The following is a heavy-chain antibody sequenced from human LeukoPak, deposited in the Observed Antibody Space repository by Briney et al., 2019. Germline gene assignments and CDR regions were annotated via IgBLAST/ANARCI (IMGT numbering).Heavy chain of an antibody. D-gene: IGHD6-19*01. CDR1: GGSISSYY. V-gene: IGHV4-4*07. CDR3: ARAWQWLPLDS. CDR2: IHTSGSY. J-gene: IGHJ4*02. Sequence: PSETLSLTCTVPGGSISSYYWSWIRQPAGKGLEWIGRIHTSGSYNYNPSLKSRVIMSVETSKNQFSLKVTSVTAADAAVYYCARAWQWLPLDSWGQGTLVTVSS.